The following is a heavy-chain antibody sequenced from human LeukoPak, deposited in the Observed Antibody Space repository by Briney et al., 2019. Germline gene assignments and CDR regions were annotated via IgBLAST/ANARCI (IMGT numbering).Heavy chain of an antibody. CDR3: ARDGGIAVAGEILAY. Sequence: SVKVSCKASGGTFSSYAISWVRQAPGQGLEWMGRIIPIFGTANYAQKFQGRVTITTDESTSTAYMELSSLRSEDTAVYYCARDGGIAVAGEILAYWGQGTLVTVSS. CDR1: GGTFSSYA. D-gene: IGHD6-19*01. CDR2: IIPIFGTA. J-gene: IGHJ4*02. V-gene: IGHV1-69*05.